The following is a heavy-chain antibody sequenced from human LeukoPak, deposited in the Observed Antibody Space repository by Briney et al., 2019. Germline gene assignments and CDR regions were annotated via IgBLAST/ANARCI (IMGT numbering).Heavy chain of an antibody. D-gene: IGHD3-22*01. CDR3: AKRRASDGSGYRAFEF. CDR2: ISFAGDKT. J-gene: IGHJ4*02. CDR1: GFIFSRYD. V-gene: IGHV3-23*01. Sequence: GGSLRLSCAASGFIFSRYDMSWVRQPPEEGLEWVSTISFAGDKTAYTDSVKGRFIISRDNSKNTVYLRMNSLRAEDTAVYYCAKRRASDGSGYRAFEFWGQGTLVTVSS.